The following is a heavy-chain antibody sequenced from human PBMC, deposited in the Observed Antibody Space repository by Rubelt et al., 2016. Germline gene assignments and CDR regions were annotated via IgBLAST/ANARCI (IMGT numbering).Heavy chain of an antibody. CDR2: ISYDGSNK. Sequence: VQLVESGGGLVQPGGSLRLSCAASGFTFSTYAIHWVRQAPGKGLEWVAVISYDGSNKYYADSVKGRFTISRDNSKNTLYLQRNSLRAEDTALYYCARVDDFSGTRYYFYGMDVWGQGTTVTVSS. J-gene: IGHJ6*02. CDR3: ARVDDFSGTRYYFYGMDV. CDR1: GFTFSTYA. D-gene: IGHD3-3*01. V-gene: IGHV3-30*04.